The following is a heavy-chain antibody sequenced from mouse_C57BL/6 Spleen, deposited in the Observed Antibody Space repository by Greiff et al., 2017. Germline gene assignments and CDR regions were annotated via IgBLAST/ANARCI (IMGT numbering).Heavy chain of an antibody. CDR2: ISGGGGNT. D-gene: IGHD2-1*01. CDR1: GFTFSSYT. CDR3: ARQGNYVFDY. V-gene: IGHV5-9*01. J-gene: IGHJ2*01. Sequence: EVQLVESGGGLVKPGGSLKLSCAASGFTFSSYTMSWVRQTPEKRLAWVATISGGGGNTYYPDSVKGRFTISRDNAKNTLYLQMSSLRSEDTALYYCARQGNYVFDYWGQGTTLSVAS.